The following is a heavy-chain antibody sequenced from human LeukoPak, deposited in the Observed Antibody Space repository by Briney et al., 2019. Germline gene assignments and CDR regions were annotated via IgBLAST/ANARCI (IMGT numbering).Heavy chain of an antibody. Sequence: PSETLSLTCTVSGGSITSHYWSWIRQPPGKGLEWIAYIYYTGTTNYNPSLKSRVTISVDTSKNQFSLKLSSVTAADTAVYYCARHGVGANWFDPWGQGTLVTVSS. CDR1: GGSITSHY. CDR2: IYYTGTT. V-gene: IGHV4-59*08. D-gene: IGHD1-26*01. CDR3: ARHGVGANWFDP. J-gene: IGHJ5*02.